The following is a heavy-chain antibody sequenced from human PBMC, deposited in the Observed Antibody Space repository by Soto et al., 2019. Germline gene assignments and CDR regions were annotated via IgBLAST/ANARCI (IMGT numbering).Heavy chain of an antibody. Sequence: SETPSLTCTVSGGSIGSYYWSWIRQPPGKGLEWIGYIYYSGSTNYNPSLKSRVTISVDTSKNQFSLKLSSVTAADTAVYYCARHEKILFYYFWSGYAHGLFDPWGQGTLVTVSS. J-gene: IGHJ5*02. D-gene: IGHD3-3*01. CDR2: IYYSGST. CDR3: ARHEKILFYYFWSGYAHGLFDP. CDR1: GGSIGSYY. V-gene: IGHV4-59*08.